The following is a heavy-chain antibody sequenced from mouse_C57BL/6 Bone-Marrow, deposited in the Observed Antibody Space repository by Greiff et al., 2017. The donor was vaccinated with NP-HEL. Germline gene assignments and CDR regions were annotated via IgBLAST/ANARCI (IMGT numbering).Heavy chain of an antibody. CDR2: IDPSDSYT. CDR3: ARWHYDNYGFAY. D-gene: IGHD2-1*01. CDR1: GYTFTSYW. V-gene: IGHV1-69*01. J-gene: IGHJ3*01. Sequence: QVQLQQPGAELVMPGASVKLSCKASGYTFTSYWMHWVKQRPGQGLEWIGEIDPSDSYTNYNQKFKGKSTLTVDKSSSTAYMQLSSLTSEDSAVYYCARWHYDNYGFAYWGQGTLVTVSA.